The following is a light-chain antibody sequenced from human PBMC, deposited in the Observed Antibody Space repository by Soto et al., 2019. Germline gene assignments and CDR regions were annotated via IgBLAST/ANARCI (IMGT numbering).Light chain of an antibody. Sequence: DIQMTQSPSTLSASVGDRVSITCRASQSISSWSAWYQQKPGKAPKLLIYKASSLESGVPSRFSGSGSGTEFTLTISSLQPDDFATYYCQQYNSYLVTFGGGTKVEIK. CDR1: QSISSW. J-gene: IGKJ4*01. CDR3: QQYNSYLVT. V-gene: IGKV1-5*03. CDR2: KAS.